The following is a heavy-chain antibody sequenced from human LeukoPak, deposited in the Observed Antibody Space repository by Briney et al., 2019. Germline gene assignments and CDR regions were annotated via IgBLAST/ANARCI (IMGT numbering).Heavy chain of an antibody. Sequence: GGSLRLSCAASGFTFSSYAMSWVRQAPGKGLEWVSAISGSGGSTYYADSVKGRFTISRDNSKNTLYLQMISLRAEDTAVYYCAKAHRIQLWLSWGQGTLVTVSS. CDR1: GFTFSSYA. CDR2: ISGSGGST. V-gene: IGHV3-23*01. CDR3: AKAHRIQLWLS. D-gene: IGHD5-18*01. J-gene: IGHJ5*02.